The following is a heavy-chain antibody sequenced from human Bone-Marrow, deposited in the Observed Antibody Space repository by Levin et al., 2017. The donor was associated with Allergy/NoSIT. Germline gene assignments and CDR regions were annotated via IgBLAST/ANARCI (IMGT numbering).Heavy chain of an antibody. CDR1: GYTVTALS. J-gene: IGHJ4*02. CDR3: ATGIGIVGAFYYFDY. V-gene: IGHV1-24*01. CDR2: FHAEVGET. Sequence: GESLKISCKVSGYTVTALSIHWVRQVPGKGLEWMGGFHAEVGETIYAQKFQGRVTMTEDISTDTAYMEVSSLRSEDTAVYYCATGIGIVGAFYYFDYWGQGILVTVSS. D-gene: IGHD1-26*01.